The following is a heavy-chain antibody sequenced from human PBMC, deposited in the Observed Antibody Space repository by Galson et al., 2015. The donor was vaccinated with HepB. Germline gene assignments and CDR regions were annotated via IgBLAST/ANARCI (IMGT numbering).Heavy chain of an antibody. D-gene: IGHD2-8*01. CDR3: ARGARGPYCTNGVCYLDY. J-gene: IGHJ4*02. Sequence: SVKVSCKASGGTFSSYAISWVRQAPGQGLEWMGGIIPIFGTANYAQTFQGRVTITADESTSTAYMELSSLRSEDTAVYYCARGARGPYCTNGVCYLDYWGQGTLVTVSP. V-gene: IGHV1-69*13. CDR2: IIPIFGTA. CDR1: GGTFSSYA.